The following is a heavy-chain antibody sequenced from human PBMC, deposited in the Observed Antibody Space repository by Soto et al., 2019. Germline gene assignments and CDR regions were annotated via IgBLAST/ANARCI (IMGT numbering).Heavy chain of an antibody. V-gene: IGHV3-30*04. CDR1: GFTFNSYA. D-gene: IGHD1-26*01. Sequence: GGSPRLSCVASGFTFNSYAMHWVRQAPDKGLEWVAVISYGGRNEFYADSVEGRFTISRDNSKNTLYLEMNSLRAEDTAVYYCAREGGTYYGGPNWFDPWGQGTLVTVSS. CDR2: ISYGGRNE. CDR3: AREGGTYYGGPNWFDP. J-gene: IGHJ5*02.